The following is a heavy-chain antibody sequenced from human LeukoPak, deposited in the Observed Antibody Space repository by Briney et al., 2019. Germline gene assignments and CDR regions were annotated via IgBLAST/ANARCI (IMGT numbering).Heavy chain of an antibody. D-gene: IGHD3-16*01. V-gene: IGHV3-74*01. J-gene: IGHJ4*02. CDR1: GFTFSHYW. CDR2: INSDGSST. CDR3: ARETGYYDYVWGSYRGYYFDY. Sequence: GGSLRLSCAASGFTFSHYWMHWVRQAPGKGLVSVSRINSDGSSTNYADSVKGRFTISRDNAKNTLYLQMNSLRPEDTAVYYCARETGYYDYVWGSYRGYYFDYWGQGTLVTVSS.